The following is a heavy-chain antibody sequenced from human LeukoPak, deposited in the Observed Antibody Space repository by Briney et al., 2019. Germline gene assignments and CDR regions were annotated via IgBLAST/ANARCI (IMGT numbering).Heavy chain of an antibody. D-gene: IGHD5/OR15-5a*01. CDR3: AKYMGSTMLDS. J-gene: IGHJ4*02. CDR1: GASMSRDNYY. Sequence: PSDTLSLTCTVSGASMSRDNYYWGWIRQPPGRGLEWVGTVYNSGRTSCDPSLESRVSLSIDTSNNQFSLNLYSATAADTAVYYCAKYMGSTMLDSWGQGAQVTVSS. CDR2: VYNSGRT. V-gene: IGHV4-39*01.